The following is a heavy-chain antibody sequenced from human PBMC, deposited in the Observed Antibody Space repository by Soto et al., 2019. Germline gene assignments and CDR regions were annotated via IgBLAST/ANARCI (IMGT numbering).Heavy chain of an antibody. D-gene: IGHD6-19*01. CDR3: ARVCPLREGGDPQWLVPQSPFDY. Sequence: GAPMKVSCKASGYTFTSYCISWVRQAPGQGLGWKGLFSAYNGNTNYAQKLQGRVTMTTDTSTSTAYMELRSLRSDDTAVYYCARVCPLREGGDPQWLVPQSPFDYWGQGTLVTVSS. V-gene: IGHV1-18*01. J-gene: IGHJ4*02. CDR2: FSAYNGNT. CDR1: GYTFTSYC.